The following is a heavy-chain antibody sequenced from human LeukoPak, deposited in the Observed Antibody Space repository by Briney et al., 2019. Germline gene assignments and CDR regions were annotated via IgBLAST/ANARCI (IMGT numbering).Heavy chain of an antibody. D-gene: IGHD1-1*01. CDR1: GGSFSDYY. CDR2: INHAGST. J-gene: IGHJ4*02. Sequence: SETLSLTCAVYGGSFSDYYWSWIRQPSGKGLEWIGEINHAGSTNYNPSLKSRVTISVDTSKNQLSLRLSSVTAADTAVYYGARQVERRSYFDYWGQGTLVTVSS. CDR3: ARQVERRSYFDY. V-gene: IGHV4-34*01.